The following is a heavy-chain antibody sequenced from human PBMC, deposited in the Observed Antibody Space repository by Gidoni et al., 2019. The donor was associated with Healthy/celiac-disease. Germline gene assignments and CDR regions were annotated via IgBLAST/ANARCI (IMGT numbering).Heavy chain of an antibody. D-gene: IGHD2-8*01. J-gene: IGHJ4*02. CDR2: IRAYNGNK. V-gene: IGHV1-18*01. Sequence: QVQLVQSGAEVKKPGASVKVSCKASGYTFTSYGISWVRQAPGQGLEVMGWIRAYNGNKNDAQKLQGRVTMTTDKSTSTAYMELRSLRSDDTAVYYCARDQEVYAPDGKEGFGYWGQGTLVTVSS. CDR3: ARDQEVYAPDGKEGFGY. CDR1: GYTFTSYG.